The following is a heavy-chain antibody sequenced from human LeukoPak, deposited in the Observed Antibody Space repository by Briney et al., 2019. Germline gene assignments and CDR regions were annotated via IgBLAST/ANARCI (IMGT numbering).Heavy chain of an antibody. V-gene: IGHV4-34*01. J-gene: IGHJ3*02. CDR1: GGSFSGYY. CDR3: AIIVVVPAAPDAFDI. Sequence: KSSETLSLTCAVYGGSFSGYYWNWIRQPPGKGLEWIGEINHSGSTIYNPSLKSRVTISADTSKNQFSLRLSFVTAADTAVYYCAIIVVVPAAPDAFDIWGQGTMVTVSS. D-gene: IGHD2-2*01. CDR2: INHSGST.